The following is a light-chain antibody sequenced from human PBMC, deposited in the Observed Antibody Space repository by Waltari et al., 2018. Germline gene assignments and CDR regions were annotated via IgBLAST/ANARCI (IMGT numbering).Light chain of an antibody. J-gene: IGLJ3*02. CDR1: SPNIGSNT. CDR3: AAWDDSLNGYWV. V-gene: IGLV1-44*01. CDR2: SNN. Sequence: QSVLTQPPSASGNPGQRVTISCSGSSPNIGSNTVNCDQQPPGTAPKLLIYSNNQRPSGVPDRFSGSKSGTSASLAISGLQSEDEADYYCAAWDDSLNGYWVFGGGTKLTVL.